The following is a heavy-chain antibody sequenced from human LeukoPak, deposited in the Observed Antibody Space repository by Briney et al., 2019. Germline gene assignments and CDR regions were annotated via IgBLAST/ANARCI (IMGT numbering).Heavy chain of an antibody. CDR1: GGSISGYY. D-gene: IGHD3-10*01. Sequence: KPSETLSLTCTVSGGSISGYYWSWIRQPPGKGLEWIGYIYYSGSTNYNPSLKSRITISVDTSKNQFSLKLSSVTAADTAVYYCARMLRSGSYYRVGYFDYWGQGTLVTVSS. CDR2: IYYSGST. CDR3: ARMLRSGSYYRVGYFDY. J-gene: IGHJ4*02. V-gene: IGHV4-59*08.